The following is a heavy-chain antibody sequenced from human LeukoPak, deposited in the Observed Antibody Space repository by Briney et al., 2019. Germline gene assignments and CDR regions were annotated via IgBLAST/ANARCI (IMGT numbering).Heavy chain of an antibody. CDR3: ARAGDAFDI. V-gene: IGHV3-74*01. Sequence: GGSLRLSCAASGFTFCSYWMHWVRQAPGEGLVWVSRINSDGGSTSYADSVKGRFTISRYNAKNTLYLQMNSLRAEDTAVYYCARAGDAFDIWGQGTMVTVSS. D-gene: IGHD7-27*01. CDR2: INSDGGST. CDR1: GFTFCSYW. J-gene: IGHJ3*02.